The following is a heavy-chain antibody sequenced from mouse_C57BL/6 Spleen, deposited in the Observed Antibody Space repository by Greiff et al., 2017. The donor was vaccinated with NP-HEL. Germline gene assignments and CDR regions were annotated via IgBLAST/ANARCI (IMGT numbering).Heavy chain of an antibody. D-gene: IGHD3-2*02. V-gene: IGHV1-69*01. CDR3: ARGAQALYYYAMDD. CDR1: GYTFTSYW. Sequence: QVQLQQPGAELVMPGASVKLSCKASGYTFTSYWMHWVKQRPGQGLEWIGEIDPSDSYTNYNQKLKGQSTLTVDKSSSTAYMQLSSLTSEDSAVYYCARGAQALYYYAMDDWGQGTSVTVSS. CDR2: IDPSDSYT. J-gene: IGHJ4*01.